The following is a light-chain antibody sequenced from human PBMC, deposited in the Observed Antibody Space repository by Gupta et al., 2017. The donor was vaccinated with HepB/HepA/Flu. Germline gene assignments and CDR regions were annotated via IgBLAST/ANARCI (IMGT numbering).Light chain of an antibody. CDR3: QQKTWSPFT. J-gene: IGKJ5*01. CDR2: WAS. Sequence: DIVMTQTPDSLAVSLGERATIDCKSSQNLLYSSNKKNYLAWYQQKPGQPPRLLIYWASTRESGVPDRCGGRGAGTDFTPTSSSLQAEDVAFYYLQQKTWSPFTFGQGTRLEI. CDR1: QNLLYSSNKKNY. V-gene: IGKV4-1*01.